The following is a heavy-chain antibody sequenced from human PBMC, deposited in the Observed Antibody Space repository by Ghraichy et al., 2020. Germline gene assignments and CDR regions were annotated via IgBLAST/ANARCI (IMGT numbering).Heavy chain of an antibody. D-gene: IGHD3-10*01. Sequence: LSLTCAASGFTFSGFAMSWVRQAPGKGLEWVSSISAGGSTYYADSVKGRFTISRDISKNTLYLYMNSLRAEDTAVYYCAKASGSGTYYDPLSHFSGMDVWGQGSTVTVSS. J-gene: IGHJ6*02. CDR3: AKASGSGTYYDPLSHFSGMDV. CDR2: ISAGGST. CDR1: GFTFSGFA. V-gene: IGHV3-23*01.